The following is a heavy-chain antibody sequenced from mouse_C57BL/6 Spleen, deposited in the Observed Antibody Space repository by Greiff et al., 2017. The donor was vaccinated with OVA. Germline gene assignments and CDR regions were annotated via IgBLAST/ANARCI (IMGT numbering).Heavy chain of an antibody. J-gene: IGHJ3*01. CDR1: GYTFTSYW. Sequence: QVQLQQPGAELVRPGSSVKLSCKASGYTFTSYWMHWVKQRPIQGLEWIGNIDPSDSETHYNQKFKDKATLTVDKSSSTAYMQLSSLTSEDSAVYYCARLRYDYDEAWFAYWGQGTLVTVSA. D-gene: IGHD2-4*01. V-gene: IGHV1-52*01. CDR2: IDPSDSET. CDR3: ARLRYDYDEAWFAY.